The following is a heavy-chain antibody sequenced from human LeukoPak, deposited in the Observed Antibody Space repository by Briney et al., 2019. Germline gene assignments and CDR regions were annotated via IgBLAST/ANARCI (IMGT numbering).Heavy chain of an antibody. CDR2: ISYSGST. CDR1: GGSVSSSSYF. Sequence: SETLSLTCTVSGGSVSSSSYFWGWIRQPPGQGLEWIGSISYSGSTYYNPSLKSRFTISVDTSKNQFSLKLSSVTAADTAVYYCARHGAGYDYWGQGTLVTVSS. CDR3: ARHGAGYDY. V-gene: IGHV4-39*01. D-gene: IGHD6-25*01. J-gene: IGHJ4*02.